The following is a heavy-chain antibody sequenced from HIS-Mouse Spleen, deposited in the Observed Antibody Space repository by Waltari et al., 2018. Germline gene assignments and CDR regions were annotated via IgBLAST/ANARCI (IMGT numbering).Heavy chain of an antibody. CDR3: AREGITIFGVVDPFDY. Sequence: QVQLQESGPGLVKPSETLSLTCTVSGYSISSGYYWGWIRQPPGKGLEWIGSIYHSGSTYYNPSLKSRVTISVDTSKNQFSLKLSSVTAADTAVYYCAREGITIFGVVDPFDYWGQGTLVTVSS. V-gene: IGHV4-38-2*02. CDR2: IYHSGST. J-gene: IGHJ4*02. CDR1: GYSISSGYY. D-gene: IGHD3-3*01.